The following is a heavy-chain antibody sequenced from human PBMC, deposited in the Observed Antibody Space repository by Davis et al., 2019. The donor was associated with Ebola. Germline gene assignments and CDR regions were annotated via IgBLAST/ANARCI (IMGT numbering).Heavy chain of an antibody. CDR3: ATLWFGELLGMDV. CDR2: INPNDGRT. V-gene: IGHV1-2*02. D-gene: IGHD3-10*01. Sequence: ASVKVSCKASGYRFTGYYIHWVRQAPGQGLEWMGMINPNDGRTIYAQKFQGRVTMTRDTSISTAYMELSRLRSDDTAVYYCATLWFGELLGMDVWGKGTTVTVSS. CDR1: GYRFTGYY. J-gene: IGHJ6*04.